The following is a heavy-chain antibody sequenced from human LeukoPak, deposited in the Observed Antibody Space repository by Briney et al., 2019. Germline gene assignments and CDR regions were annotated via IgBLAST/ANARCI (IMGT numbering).Heavy chain of an antibody. D-gene: IGHD2-2*01. V-gene: IGHV4-4*07. Sequence: SETLSLTCTVSGGSISSYYWSWIRQPAGKGLEWIGRIYTSGSTNYNPSLKSRVTMSVDTSKNQFSLKLSSVTAADTAVYYCAREWAVPVAILYNWFDPWGQGTLVTVSS. J-gene: IGHJ5*02. CDR3: AREWAVPVAILYNWFDP. CDR1: GGSISSYY. CDR2: IYTSGST.